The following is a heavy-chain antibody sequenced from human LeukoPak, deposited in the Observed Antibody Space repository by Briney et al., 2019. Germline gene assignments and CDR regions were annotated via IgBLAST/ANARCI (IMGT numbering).Heavy chain of an antibody. CDR2: ISGDGGST. Sequence: GGSLRLSCAASGFTFDDYAMHWVRQAPGKGLEWVSLISGDGGSTYYADSVKGRFTISRDNSKNSLYLQMNTLRTEDTALYYCGKDIAAYNWFDPWGQGTLVTVSS. J-gene: IGHJ5*02. V-gene: IGHV3-43*02. CDR1: GFTFDDYA. CDR3: GKDIAAYNWFDP.